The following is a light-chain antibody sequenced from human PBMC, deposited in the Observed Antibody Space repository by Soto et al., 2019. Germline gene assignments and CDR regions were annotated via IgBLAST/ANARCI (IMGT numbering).Light chain of an antibody. Sequence: QSVLTQPPSVSGAPGQRVTISCTGSSSNFGAGYEVHWYKQLPGAAPTLVIFNNLNRPSGVSNRFSGSKSGNTASLTISGLQAEDEADYYCSSYTSSSTVVFGGGTQLTVL. J-gene: IGLJ2*01. V-gene: IGLV1-40*01. CDR1: SSNFGAGYE. CDR2: NNL. CDR3: SSYTSSSTVV.